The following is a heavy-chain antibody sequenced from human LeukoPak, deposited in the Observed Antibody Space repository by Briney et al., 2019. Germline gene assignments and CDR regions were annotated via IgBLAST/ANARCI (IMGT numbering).Heavy chain of an antibody. CDR2: ISGSGGST. J-gene: IGHJ3*02. D-gene: IGHD1-26*01. CDR3: AKDRSGSYYGLRHDAFDI. CDR1: GFTFSSYA. V-gene: IGHV3-23*01. Sequence: GGSLRLSCAASGFTFSSYAMSWVRQAPGKGLEWVSIISGSGGSTYYADSVKGRFTISRDNSKNTLYLQMNSLRAEDTAVYYCAKDRSGSYYGLRHDAFDIWGQGTMVTVSS.